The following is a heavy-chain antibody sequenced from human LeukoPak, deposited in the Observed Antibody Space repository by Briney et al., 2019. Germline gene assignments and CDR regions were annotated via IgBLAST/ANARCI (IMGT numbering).Heavy chain of an antibody. CDR1: GGSISSYY. V-gene: IGHV4-59*01. D-gene: IGHD2-2*02. CDR2: IYYSEST. Sequence: SETLSLTCTVSGGSISSYYWSWIRPPPGKGLEWIGYIYYSESTNYNPSLKSRVTISVDTSKNQFSLKLSSVTAADTAVYYCARGRDDCSSTSCYTWGIYYYYYYMDVWGKGTTVTVSS. CDR3: ARGRDDCSSTSCYTWGIYYYYYYMDV. J-gene: IGHJ6*03.